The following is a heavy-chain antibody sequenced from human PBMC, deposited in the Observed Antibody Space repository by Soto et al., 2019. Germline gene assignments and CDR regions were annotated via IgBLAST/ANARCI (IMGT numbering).Heavy chain of an antibody. CDR3: ARMGYCSGGSCYSSYYYGMDV. V-gene: IGHV4-61*01. CDR1: GGSVSSGSYY. D-gene: IGHD2-15*01. J-gene: IGHJ6*02. Sequence: QVQLQESGPGLVKPSETLSLTCTVSGGSVSSGSYYWSWIRQPPGKGLEWIGYIYYSGSTNYNPSLQSRVTISVDTSKNQFSLKLSSVTAADTAVYYCARMGYCSGGSCYSSYYYGMDVWGQGTTVTVSS. CDR2: IYYSGST.